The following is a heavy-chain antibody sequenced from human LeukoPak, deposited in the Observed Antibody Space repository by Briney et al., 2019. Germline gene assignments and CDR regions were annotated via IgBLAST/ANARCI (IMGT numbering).Heavy chain of an antibody. D-gene: IGHD3-3*01. V-gene: IGHV1-8*01. Sequence: ASVKVSCKASGYTFTSYDINWVRQATGQGLEWMGWMNPNSGNTGYAQKFQGRVTMTRNTSISTAYMELSSLRSEDTAVYYCARTTDDFWSGYYTSLTNYYYYYMDGWGKGTTVTVSS. J-gene: IGHJ6*03. CDR2: MNPNSGNT. CDR3: ARTTDDFWSGYYTSLTNYYYYYMDG. CDR1: GYTFTSYD.